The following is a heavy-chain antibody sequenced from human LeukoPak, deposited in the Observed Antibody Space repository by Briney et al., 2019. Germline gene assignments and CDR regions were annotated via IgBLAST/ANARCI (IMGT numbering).Heavy chain of an antibody. D-gene: IGHD2-15*01. CDR1: GFTFSSYA. CDR3: AKFQCLTSDSCANFDY. J-gene: IGHJ4*02. Sequence: PGGSLRLSCAASGFTFSSYAMSWVRQAPGKGLEWVSAISGSGGSTYYADSVKGRFTISRDNSKNTLYLQMNSLRVEDTAVYYCAKFQCLTSDSCANFDYWGQGTLVTVSS. CDR2: ISGSGGST. V-gene: IGHV3-23*01.